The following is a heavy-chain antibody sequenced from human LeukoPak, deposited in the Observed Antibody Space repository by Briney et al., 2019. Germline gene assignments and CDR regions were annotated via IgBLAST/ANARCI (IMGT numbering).Heavy chain of an antibody. V-gene: IGHV3-30*04. Sequence: GGSLRLSCAASGFTFSSYAMHWVRQAPGKGLEWVAVISYDGSNKYYADSVKGRFTISRDNSKNTLYLQMNSLRAEDTAVYYCARDLGFGELPTSVDYWGQGTLVTVSS. D-gene: IGHD3-10*01. CDR1: GFTFSSYA. CDR2: ISYDGSNK. J-gene: IGHJ4*02. CDR3: ARDLGFGELPTSVDY.